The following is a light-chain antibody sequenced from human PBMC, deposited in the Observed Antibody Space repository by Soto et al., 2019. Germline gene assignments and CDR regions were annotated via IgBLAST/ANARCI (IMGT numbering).Light chain of an antibody. J-gene: IGKJ1*01. Sequence: EIVLTQSPGTLSLSPGDRATLSCRASQTISDNYLAWYHQKPGQPPRLLIYGASTRAAGIPDRFSGSGSRSDFTLTISRLEPEDFAVYFCHQYVTASPGTFGQGTRVDI. V-gene: IGKV3-20*01. CDR1: QTISDNY. CDR2: GAS. CDR3: HQYVTASPGT.